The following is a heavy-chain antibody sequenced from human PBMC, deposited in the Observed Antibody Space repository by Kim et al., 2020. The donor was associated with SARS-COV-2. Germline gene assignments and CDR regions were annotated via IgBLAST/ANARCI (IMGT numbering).Heavy chain of an antibody. J-gene: IGHJ6*02. V-gene: IGHV3-7*03. Sequence: GGSLRLSCAASGFTFSRYWMSWVRQAPGKGLEWVANIKQDGSEKYYVDSVKGRFTISRDTAKNSLSLQLNSLRAEDTAVYYCSRGDILMGYPHNYYYGMDVWGQGTTVTVSS. D-gene: IGHD3-9*01. CDR3: SRGDILMGYPHNYYYGMDV. CDR2: IKQDGSEK. CDR1: GFTFSRYW.